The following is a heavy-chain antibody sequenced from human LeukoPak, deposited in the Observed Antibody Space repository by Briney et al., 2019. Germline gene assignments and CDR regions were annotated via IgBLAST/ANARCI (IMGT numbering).Heavy chain of an antibody. CDR2: IKQDGSEQ. CDR1: GFTFSSYQ. V-gene: IGHV3-7*01. Sequence: GGSLRLSCAASGFTFSSYQMNWVRQAPGKGLEWVANIKQDGSEQYYVDSVKGRITISRDNAKNSLYLQMNSLRVDDTAVYYCARGFEASPNWFDPWGQGTLVTVSS. J-gene: IGHJ5*02. CDR3: ARGFEASPNWFDP.